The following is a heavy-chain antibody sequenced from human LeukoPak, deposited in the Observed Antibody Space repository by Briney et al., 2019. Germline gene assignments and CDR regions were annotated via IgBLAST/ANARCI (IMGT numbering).Heavy chain of an antibody. Sequence: GGSLRLSCAASGFTFSSYAMSWVRQAPGKGLEWVSAISGSGGSTYYADSVKGRFTISRDNSKNTRYLQVNSLRAEDTAVYYCAKAMVRGVYYFDYWGQGTLVTVSS. CDR1: GFTFSSYA. J-gene: IGHJ4*02. V-gene: IGHV3-23*01. CDR3: AKAMVRGVYYFDY. D-gene: IGHD3-10*01. CDR2: ISGSGGST.